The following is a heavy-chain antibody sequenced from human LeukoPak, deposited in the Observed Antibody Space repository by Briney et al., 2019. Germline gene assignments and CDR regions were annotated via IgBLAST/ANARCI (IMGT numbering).Heavy chain of an antibody. CDR2: IYHSGST. CDR3: ASPRPGEYYYIDV. V-gene: IGHV4-38-2*01. Sequence: SETLSLTRAVSLYSISSGYYWGWIRQPPGKGLEWIGSIYHSGSTYYNPSLKSRVTITVDTSKNQFSLKLSSVTAADTAVYYCASPRPGEYYYIDVWGKGTTVTVSS. J-gene: IGHJ6*03. CDR1: LYSISSGYY. D-gene: IGHD3-16*01.